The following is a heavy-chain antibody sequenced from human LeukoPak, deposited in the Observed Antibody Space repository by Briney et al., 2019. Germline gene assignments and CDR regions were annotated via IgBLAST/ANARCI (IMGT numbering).Heavy chain of an antibody. CDR3: AKSPVGSTFGQNPYYCFFDY. CDR2: ISYSGDNT. Sequence: PGGSLRLSCAASSFTFNNYAMSWVRQAPGKGLDWVSIISYSGDNTYYADSVKGRFTISRDNSKNTLFLQMDSLRAEDTAIYYCAKSPVGSTFGQNPYYCFFDYWGQGTLVTVAS. CDR1: SFTFNNYA. J-gene: IGHJ4*02. D-gene: IGHD1-26*01. V-gene: IGHV3-23*01.